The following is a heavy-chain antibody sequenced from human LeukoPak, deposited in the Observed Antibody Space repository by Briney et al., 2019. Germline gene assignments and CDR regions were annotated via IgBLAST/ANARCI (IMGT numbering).Heavy chain of an antibody. J-gene: IGHJ3*02. CDR2: IYYSGST. CDR1: GGSISSYY. D-gene: IGHD2-21*02. CDR3: ARDTSGDCGGDCSFAFDI. Sequence: SETLSLTCTVSGGSISSYYWSWIRQPPGKGLEWIGYIYYSGSTNYNPSLKSRVTISVDTSKNQFSLKLGSVTAADTAVYYCARDTSGDCGGDCSFAFDIWGQGTMVTVSS. V-gene: IGHV4-59*01.